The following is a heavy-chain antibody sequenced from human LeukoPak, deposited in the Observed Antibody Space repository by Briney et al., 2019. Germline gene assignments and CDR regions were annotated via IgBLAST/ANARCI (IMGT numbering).Heavy chain of an antibody. CDR2: IIPIFGTA. V-gene: IGHV1-69*13. D-gene: IGHD3-22*01. J-gene: IGHJ5*02. CDR3: ARGRYYYDSSGYLWFDP. CDR1: GSTFSSYA. Sequence: ASVKVSCKASGSTFSSYAISWVRQAPGQGLEWMGGIIPIFGTANYAQKFQGRVTITADESTSTAYMELSSLRSEDTAVYYCARGRYYYDSSGYLWFDPWGQGTLVTVSS.